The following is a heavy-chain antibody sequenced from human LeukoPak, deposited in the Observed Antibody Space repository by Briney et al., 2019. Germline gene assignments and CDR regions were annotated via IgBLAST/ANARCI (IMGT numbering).Heavy chain of an antibody. CDR2: ISSSSTYI. D-gene: IGHD1-26*01. CDR1: GFTFSSYA. Sequence: GGSLRLSCAASGFTFSSYAMNWVRQAPGKGLEWVSSISSSSTYIYYADSVKGPFTISRDNAKNSLYLQMNSLRAEDTAVYYCARGVGVAATGTYYHYGMDVWGQGTTATVSS. V-gene: IGHV3-21*01. CDR3: ARGVGVAATGTYYHYGMDV. J-gene: IGHJ6*02.